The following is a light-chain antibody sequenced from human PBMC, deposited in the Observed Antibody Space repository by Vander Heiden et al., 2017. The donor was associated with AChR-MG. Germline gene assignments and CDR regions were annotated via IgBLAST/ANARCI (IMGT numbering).Light chain of an antibody. CDR2: AAS. V-gene: IGKV1-39*01. Sequence: DIQMTQSPSSLSADVGDRVTITCRSSQSISTYLSWYQQRPGKPPKLLINAASTLQSGIPSRFSGSGSGTDFTFTITKLQAEDVATYFCQQGKTTPYTFGQGTRLQIK. CDR3: QQGKTTPYT. J-gene: IGKJ2*01. CDR1: QSISTY.